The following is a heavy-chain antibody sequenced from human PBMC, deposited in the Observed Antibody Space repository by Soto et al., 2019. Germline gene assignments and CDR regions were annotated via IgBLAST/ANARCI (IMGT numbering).Heavy chain of an antibody. CDR2: TITMFGTP. CDR3: ARPLRDRNYYYGMAV. D-gene: IGHD3-22*01. CDR1: GGTFSKYA. J-gene: IGHJ6*02. V-gene: IGHV1-69*01. Sequence: QVQLVQPGPEMQQPGASVRVSCKASGGTFSKYAFSWVRQAPGQGLEWLGGTITMFGTPNNAQKFQRRVAISAAESTATVYMELSSLRSEDTAVYFCARPLRDRNYYYGMAVWGQGTTVTVSS.